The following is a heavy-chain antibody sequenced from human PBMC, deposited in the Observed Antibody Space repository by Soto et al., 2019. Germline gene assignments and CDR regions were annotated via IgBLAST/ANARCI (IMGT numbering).Heavy chain of an antibody. V-gene: IGHV3-43*01. CDR1: GFTFDDYT. D-gene: IGHD3-22*01. J-gene: IGHJ4*02. Sequence: EVQLVESGGVVGQPGGSLRLSCAASGFTFDDYTMHWVRPAQGKGLEWVSLISWDGGSTYYADSVKGRFTISRDNSKNSLYLQINSLRTDDTALYYCAKDFGDSSGYYRTYYFYYWGQGTLVTVSS. CDR3: AKDFGDSSGYYRTYYFYY. CDR2: ISWDGGST.